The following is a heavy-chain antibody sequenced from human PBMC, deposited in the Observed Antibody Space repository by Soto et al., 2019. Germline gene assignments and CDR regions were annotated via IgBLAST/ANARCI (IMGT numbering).Heavy chain of an antibody. CDR2: IYYSGST. V-gene: IGHV4-39*01. CDR1: GGSISSSSYY. CDR3: ARLFIAVATSDYYGMDV. J-gene: IGHJ6*02. D-gene: IGHD6-19*01. Sequence: PSETLSLTCTVSGGSISSSSYYWGWIRQPPGKGLEWIGSIYYSGSTYYNPSLKSRVTISVDTSKNQFSLKLSSVTAADTAVYYCARLFIAVATSDYYGMDVWGQGTTVTVSS.